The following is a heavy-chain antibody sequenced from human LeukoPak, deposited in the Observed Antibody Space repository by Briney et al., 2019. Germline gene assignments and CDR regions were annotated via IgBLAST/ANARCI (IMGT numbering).Heavy chain of an antibody. CDR1: GFTFSTYG. V-gene: IGHV3-30*02. D-gene: IGHD6-13*01. J-gene: IGHJ4*02. CDR3: ARSRGSSSWYHFDY. CDR2: IRSDGTSK. Sequence: QPGGSLRLSCAASGFTFSTYGMHWVRQAPGKGLEWVAFIRSDGTSKYYTDSVKGRFTTSRDNSKNTLYLQMNSLRAEDTAVYYCARSRGSSSWYHFDYWGQGTLVTVSS.